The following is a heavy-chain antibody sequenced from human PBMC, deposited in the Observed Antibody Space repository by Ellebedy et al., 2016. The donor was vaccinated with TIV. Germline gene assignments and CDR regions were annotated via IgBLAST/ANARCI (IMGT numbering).Heavy chain of an antibody. D-gene: IGHD1-26*01. CDR1: GYTFTDYY. J-gene: IGHJ6*02. CDR3: ARQRPASGDSYSGMDV. V-gene: IGHV1-2*02. Sequence: ASVKVSCKASGYTFTDYYIHWVRQAPGQGLEWMGWIKPNSGGTDYAQKFQGRVTMTRDTSISIAHMELSRLRSDDTAMFYCARQRPASGDSYSGMDVWGQGTTVTVSS. CDR2: IKPNSGGT.